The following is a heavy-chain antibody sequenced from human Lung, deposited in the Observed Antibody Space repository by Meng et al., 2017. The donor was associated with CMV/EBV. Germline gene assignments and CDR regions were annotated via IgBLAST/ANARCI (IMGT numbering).Heavy chain of an antibody. CDR2: IRYDGSNK. CDR1: GFTFSSYG. J-gene: IGHJ6*02. CDR3: AKDGLEDV. V-gene: IGHV3-30*02. Sequence: GESLKISCAASGFTFSSYGMHWVRQAPGKGLEWVAFIRYDGSNKYYADSVKGRFTISRDNSKNTLYLQMNSLRAEDTAVYYCAKDGLEDVWGQGNTVNGAS. D-gene: IGHD3-3*01.